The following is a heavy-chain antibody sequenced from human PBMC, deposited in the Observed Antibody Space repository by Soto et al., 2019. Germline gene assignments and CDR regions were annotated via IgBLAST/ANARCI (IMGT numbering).Heavy chain of an antibody. D-gene: IGHD2-15*01. J-gene: IGHJ4*02. CDR2: IYYSGST. CDR3: AREVVVVVAATPGGGPFDY. CDR1: GGSISSGDYY. V-gene: IGHV4-30-4*01. Sequence: SETLSLTCTVSGGSISSGDYYWSWIRQPPGKGLEWIGYIYYSGSTYYNPSLKSRVTISVDTSKNQFSLKLSSVTAADTAVYYWAREVVVVVAATPGGGPFDYWGQGTLVTVSS.